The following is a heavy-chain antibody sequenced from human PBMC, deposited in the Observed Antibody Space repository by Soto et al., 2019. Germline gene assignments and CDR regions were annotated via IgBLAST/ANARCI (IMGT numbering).Heavy chain of an antibody. CDR3: ARGRGYCSGSSCYVDL. CDR2: LYSDAGT. V-gene: IGHV3-66*01. D-gene: IGHD2-15*01. CDR1: GFTFSSYS. Sequence: PGGSLRLSCAASGFTFSSYSMNWVRQAPGKGLEWVALLYSDAGTYYADSVKGRFTISRDNAKNTLYLQMNSLRVEDTAVYYCARGRGYCSGSSCYVDLWGQGTLVTVSS. J-gene: IGHJ5*02.